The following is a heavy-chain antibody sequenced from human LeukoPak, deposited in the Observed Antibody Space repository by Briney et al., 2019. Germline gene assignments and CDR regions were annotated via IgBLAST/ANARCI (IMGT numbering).Heavy chain of an antibody. CDR2: LSGSGGGT. V-gene: IGHV3-23*01. J-gene: IGHJ4*02. Sequence: GGSLRLSCAVSGITLSNYGMSWVRQAPGKGLEWVAGLSGSGGGTNYAYSVKGRFTISRDNAKNTLYLQMNSLRAEDTAVYFCAKRGVVIRVILVGFHKEAYYFDSWGQGALVTVSS. CDR1: GITLSNYG. D-gene: IGHD3-10*01. CDR3: AKRGVVIRVILVGFHKEAYYFDS.